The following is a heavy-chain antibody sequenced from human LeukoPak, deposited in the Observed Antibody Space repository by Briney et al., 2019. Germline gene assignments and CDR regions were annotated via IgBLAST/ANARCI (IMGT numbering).Heavy chain of an antibody. CDR3: ARGKGSGSYYNDCEY. J-gene: IGHJ4*02. CDR2: ISYDGSNK. D-gene: IGHD3-10*01. V-gene: IGHV3-30*03. Sequence: GGSLRLSCAASGFSFSSYGMQWVRQAPGKGLEWVAVISYDGSNKYYGDSVKGRFTISRDNSKNTLYLQMNSLRAEDTAVYYRARGKGSGSYYNDCEYWGQGTLVTVSS. CDR1: GFSFSSYG.